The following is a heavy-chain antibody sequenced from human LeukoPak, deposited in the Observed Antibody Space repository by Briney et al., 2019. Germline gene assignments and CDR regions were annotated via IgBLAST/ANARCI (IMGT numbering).Heavy chain of an antibody. Sequence: QSGGSLGLSCTASGFTFGDYAMSWVRQAPGKGLEWVGFIRSKAYGGTTEYAASVKGRFTISRDDSKSIAYLQTNSLKTEDTAVYYCTREGTSGYFHYFDYWGQGTLVTVSS. V-gene: IGHV3-49*04. CDR3: TREGTSGYFHYFDY. D-gene: IGHD3-22*01. J-gene: IGHJ4*02. CDR2: IRSKAYGGTT. CDR1: GFTFGDYA.